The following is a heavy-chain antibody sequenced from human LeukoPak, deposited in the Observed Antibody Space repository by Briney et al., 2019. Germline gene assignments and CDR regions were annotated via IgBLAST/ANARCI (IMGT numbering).Heavy chain of an antibody. D-gene: IGHD3-3*01. J-gene: IGHJ5*02. CDR1: GGSISSYY. V-gene: IGHV4-59*01. CDR3: AREGNDFWSGYYSLNWFDP. Sequence: SETLSLTCTVSGGSISSYYWSWIRQPPGKGLEWIGYIYYSGSTNYNPSLKSRVTISVDTSKNQSSLKLSSVTAADTAVYYCAREGNDFWSGYYSLNWFDPWGQGTLVTVSS. CDR2: IYYSGST.